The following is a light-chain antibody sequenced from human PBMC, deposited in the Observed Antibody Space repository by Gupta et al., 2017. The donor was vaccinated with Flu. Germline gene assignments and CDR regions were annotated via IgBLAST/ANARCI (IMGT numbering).Light chain of an antibody. Sequence: DIQMTQSPSTLSASVGDRVTITCRASQTIYIWLAWYQQKPGKAPKLLIYQSSTLESGVSSRFSGSGSGTEFTLTISSPQPDDFATYYCQQYSSFSPFTFGQGTIVEIK. J-gene: IGKJ2*01. CDR2: QSS. CDR3: QQYSSFSPFT. CDR1: QTIYIW. V-gene: IGKV1-5*03.